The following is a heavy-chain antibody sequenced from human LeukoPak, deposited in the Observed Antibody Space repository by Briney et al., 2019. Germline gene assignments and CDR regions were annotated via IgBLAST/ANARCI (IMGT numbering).Heavy chain of an antibody. CDR3: AKDQGIAVAGTDDAFDI. D-gene: IGHD6-19*01. CDR2: IAYDGSNE. V-gene: IGHV3-30*18. J-gene: IGHJ3*02. CDR1: GFTFSNYG. Sequence: GGSLRLSCAASGFTFSNYGMHWVHQAPGKGLEWVAVIAYDGSNEYYAEFVKGRFTISRDNSKNTLYLQMYSLRAEDMAVYFCAKDQGIAVAGTDDAFDIWGQGTRVTVSS.